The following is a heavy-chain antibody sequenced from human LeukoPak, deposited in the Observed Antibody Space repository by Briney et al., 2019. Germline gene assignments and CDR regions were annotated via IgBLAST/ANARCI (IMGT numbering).Heavy chain of an antibody. Sequence: PSETLSLTCTVSGGSVSSGSYYWRWIRQPPGRGREWFGYICYCGSTNYNPSLKSRLTISVDTSKNQFPLKLSSVTAADTAVYYCASLRSDSSGYYNLRIDYWGQGTLVTVSS. CDR1: GGSVSSGSYY. J-gene: IGHJ4*02. D-gene: IGHD3-22*01. CDR3: ASLRSDSSGYYNLRIDY. CDR2: ICYCGST. V-gene: IGHV4-61*01.